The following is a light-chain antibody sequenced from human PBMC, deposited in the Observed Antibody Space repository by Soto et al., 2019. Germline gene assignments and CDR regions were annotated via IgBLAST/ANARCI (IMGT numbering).Light chain of an antibody. J-gene: IGKJ5*01. V-gene: IGKV3-20*01. CDR1: QSVSSN. Sequence: EILMTQSPATLFVSPGERATLSCRASQSVSSNLAWYQQKPGQAPRLLIYDASDRATGIPDRFSGSGSGTDFTLTISRLEPEDFAVYYCQQYGSSPPITFGQGTRLEIK. CDR3: QQYGSSPPIT. CDR2: DAS.